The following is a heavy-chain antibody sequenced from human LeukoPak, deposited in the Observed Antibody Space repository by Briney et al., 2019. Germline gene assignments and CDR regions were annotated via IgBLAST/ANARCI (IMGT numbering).Heavy chain of an antibody. D-gene: IGHD2-2*01. CDR2: ISAYNGNT. CDR3: ARLDSSTTGHAFDI. CDR1: GYTFTSYG. V-gene: IGHV1-18*01. Sequence: ASVKVSCKASGYTFTSYGISWVRQAPGQGLEWMGWISAYNGNTNYAQKLQGRVTMTTDTSTSTAYMELRSLRSDDAAVYYCARLDSSTTGHAFDIWGQGTMVTVSS. J-gene: IGHJ3*02.